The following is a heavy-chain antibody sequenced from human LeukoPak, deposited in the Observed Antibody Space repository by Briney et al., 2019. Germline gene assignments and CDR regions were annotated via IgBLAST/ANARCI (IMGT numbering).Heavy chain of an antibody. V-gene: IGHV4-34*01. D-gene: IGHD2-2*01. J-gene: IGHJ5*02. CDR2: INHSGST. CDR1: GGSFSGYY. Sequence: PSETLSLTCAVYGGSFSGYYWSWIRQPPGKGLEWIGEINHSGSTNYNPSLKSRVTISVDTSKNQFSLKLSSVTAADTAVYYCARFLLVAVPAAINPRYNWFDPWGQGTLVTVSS. CDR3: ARFLLVAVPAAINPRYNWFDP.